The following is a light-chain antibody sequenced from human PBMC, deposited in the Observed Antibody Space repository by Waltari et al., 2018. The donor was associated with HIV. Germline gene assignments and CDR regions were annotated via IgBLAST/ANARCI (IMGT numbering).Light chain of an antibody. CDR3: AAWDDTLNGL. V-gene: IGLV1-44*01. CDR2: SNN. CDR1: TSNIGTNI. Sequence: QSVLTQPPSASGPPGQNVTISSSGNTSNIGTNIVNWYQQFPGAAPKLLIYSNNQRPSGVPARFSGSKSGTSASLAISGLQSEDEADYFCAAWDDTLNGLFGGGTKLTVL. J-gene: IGLJ2*01.